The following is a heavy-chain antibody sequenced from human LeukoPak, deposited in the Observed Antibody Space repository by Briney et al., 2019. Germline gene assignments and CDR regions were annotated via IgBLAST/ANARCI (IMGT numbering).Heavy chain of an antibody. CDR2: ISSSSSYI. Sequence: GGSLRLSCAASGFTFSSYSMNWVRQAPGKGLEWVSSISSSSSYIYYADSVKGRFTISRDNAKNSLHLQMNSLRAEDTAVYYCASEYSSSDYMDVWGKGTTVTVSS. CDR3: ASEYSSSDYMDV. V-gene: IGHV3-21*01. J-gene: IGHJ6*03. CDR1: GFTFSSYS. D-gene: IGHD6-6*01.